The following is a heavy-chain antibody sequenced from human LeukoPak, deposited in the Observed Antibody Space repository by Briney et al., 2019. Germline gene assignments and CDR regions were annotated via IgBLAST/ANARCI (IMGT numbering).Heavy chain of an antibody. CDR3: ARGNYYGSGSYQPPFDY. V-gene: IGHV3-30*04. CDR2: ISYDGSNK. D-gene: IGHD3-10*01. J-gene: IGHJ4*02. CDR1: GFTFSSYA. Sequence: GGSLRLSCAASGFTFSSYAMHWVRQAPGKGLEWVAVISYDGSNKYYADSVKGRFTISRDNSKNTLYLKMNSLRAEDTAVYYCARGNYYGSGSYQPPFDYWGQGTLVTVSS.